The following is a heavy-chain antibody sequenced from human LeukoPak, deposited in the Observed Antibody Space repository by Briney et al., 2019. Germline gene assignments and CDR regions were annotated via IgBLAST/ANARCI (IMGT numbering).Heavy chain of an antibody. Sequence: GGSLRLSCAASGFTFSSYSMNWVRQAPGKGLEWVSSISSSSSYIYYADSAKGRFTISRDNAKNSLYLQMNSLRAEDTAVYYCARAAGEMATIRYWGQGTLVTVSS. D-gene: IGHD5-24*01. CDR2: ISSSSSYI. J-gene: IGHJ4*02. CDR1: GFTFSSYS. V-gene: IGHV3-21*01. CDR3: ARAAGEMATIRY.